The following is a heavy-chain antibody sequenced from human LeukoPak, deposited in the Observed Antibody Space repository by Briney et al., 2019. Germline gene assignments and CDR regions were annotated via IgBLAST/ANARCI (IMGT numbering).Heavy chain of an antibody. V-gene: IGHV4-4*07. J-gene: IGHJ5*02. CDR2: VSTSGST. CDR3: ARGDIVMGGGRNWFDP. D-gene: IGHD2-21*01. Sequence: SETLSLTCTVSGGPISNHFCSWLRQPAGKGLDWIERVSTSGSTYYNPSLKSRVTMSADTSKNQFSLKLTSMTAADAAVHYCARGDIVMGGGRNWFDPWGQGTLVTVSS. CDR1: GGPISNHF.